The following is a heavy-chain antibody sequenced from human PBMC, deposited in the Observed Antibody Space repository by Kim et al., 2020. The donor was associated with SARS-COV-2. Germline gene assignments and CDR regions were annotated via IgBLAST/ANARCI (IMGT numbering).Heavy chain of an antibody. CDR1: GFTFSSYS. V-gene: IGHV3-21*01. D-gene: IGHD1-20*01. CDR2: ISSSSSYI. CDR3: ARDHAGVTPLGTPYYYYYYGMDV. Sequence: GGSLRLSCAASGFTFSSYSMNWVRQAPGKGLEWVSSISSSSSYIYYADSVKGRFTISRDNAKNSLYLQMNSLRAEDTAVYYCARDHAGVTPLGTPYYYYYYGMDVWGQGTTVTVSS. J-gene: IGHJ6*02.